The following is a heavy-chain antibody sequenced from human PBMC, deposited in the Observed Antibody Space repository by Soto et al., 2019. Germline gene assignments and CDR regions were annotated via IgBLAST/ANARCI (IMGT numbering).Heavy chain of an antibody. CDR3: AGYDILTGGFDY. J-gene: IGHJ4*02. CDR2: ISGSGGST. V-gene: IGHV3-23*01. Sequence: GGSLRLSCAASGFTFSSYAMSWVRQAPGKGLEWVSAISGSGGSTYYADSVKGRFTISRDNSKNTLYLQMNSLRAEDTAVYYCAGYDILTGGFDYWGQGTLVTVSS. CDR1: GFTFSSYA. D-gene: IGHD3-9*01.